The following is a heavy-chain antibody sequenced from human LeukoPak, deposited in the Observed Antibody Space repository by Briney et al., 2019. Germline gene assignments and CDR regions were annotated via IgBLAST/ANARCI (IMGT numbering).Heavy chain of an antibody. D-gene: IGHD5-12*01. Sequence: PGGSLRLSCAASGFTFSSYAMHWVRQAPGKGLECVSAISSNGGSTYYENSVKGRFTISRDNSKNTLYLQMVSLRAEDMAVYYFARDSGMATIYWGQGTLVTVSS. CDR1: GFTFSSYA. V-gene: IGHV3-64*01. CDR3: ARDSGMATIY. CDR2: ISSNGGST. J-gene: IGHJ4*02.